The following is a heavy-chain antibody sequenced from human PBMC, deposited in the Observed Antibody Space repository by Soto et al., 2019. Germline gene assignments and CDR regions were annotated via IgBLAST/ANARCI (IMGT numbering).Heavy chain of an antibody. J-gene: IGHJ4*02. CDR2: IYSGGGT. CDR3: ARSSKDYGDYG. Sequence: EVQLVESGGGLVQPGGSLGLSCAASGFSVSSNYMSWVRQAPGKGLEWISVIYSGGGTYNADSVRGRFTVSRDNSKNTVYLQMNSLRAEDTAVYYCARSSKDYGDYGWGQGTLVTVSS. D-gene: IGHD4-17*01. V-gene: IGHV3-66*01. CDR1: GFSVSSNY.